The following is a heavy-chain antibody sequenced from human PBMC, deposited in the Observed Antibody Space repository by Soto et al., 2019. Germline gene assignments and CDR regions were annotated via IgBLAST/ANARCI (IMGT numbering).Heavy chain of an antibody. CDR2: IRSYNDNT. J-gene: IGHJ4*02. Sequence: ASVKVSFKASGYTFTDYGITWVRQAPGQGLEWMGWIRSYNDNTNYAHKLQGRVTLTTDTSTTTTYMDLRSLRSEDTAVYYCARVRWRVHSSGWYDELDYWGQGTLVTVSS. V-gene: IGHV1-18*01. CDR1: GYTFTDYG. D-gene: IGHD6-19*01. CDR3: ARVRWRVHSSGWYDELDY.